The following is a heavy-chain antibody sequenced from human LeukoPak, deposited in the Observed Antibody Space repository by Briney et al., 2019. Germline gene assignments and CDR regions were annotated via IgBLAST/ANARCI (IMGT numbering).Heavy chain of an antibody. Sequence: SETLSLTCTVSGGSISSSSHYWEWIRQPPGKGLEWIGYIYYSGGTNYNPSLKSRVTMSVDTSKNQFSLKLSSVTAADTAVYYCARYDSTSWYGWFGPWGQGTLVTVSS. CDR2: IYYSGGT. V-gene: IGHV4-61*05. CDR3: ARYDSTSWYGWFGP. CDR1: GGSISSSSHY. D-gene: IGHD6-13*01. J-gene: IGHJ5*02.